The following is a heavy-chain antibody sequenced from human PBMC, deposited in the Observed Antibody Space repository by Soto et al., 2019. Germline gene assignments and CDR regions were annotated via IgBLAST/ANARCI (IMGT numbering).Heavy chain of an antibody. Sequence: QVQLVQSGAEVKKPGSSVKVSCKASGGTFSSYAISWVRQAPGQGLEWMGGIIPIFGTANYAQKFQGRVTFTADEPTSTAYMELSSLRSEDTAVYYCARTPRRYYGMDVWGQGTTVTVSS. CDR1: GGTFSSYA. V-gene: IGHV1-69*12. CDR2: IIPIFGTA. J-gene: IGHJ6*02. CDR3: ARTPRRYYGMDV.